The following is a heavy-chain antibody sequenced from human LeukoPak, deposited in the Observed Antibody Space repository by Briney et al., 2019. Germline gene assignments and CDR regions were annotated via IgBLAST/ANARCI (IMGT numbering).Heavy chain of an antibody. J-gene: IGHJ4*02. Sequence: SGGSLRLSRAASGFTFSGYIMNWVRQAPGKGLEWVSFIGTSGNPIYYAYSVKGRFTVSRDNAKNSLYLQMNSLRAEDTAVYYCARDQWLDYWGQGTLVTVSS. CDR1: GFTFSGYI. D-gene: IGHD6-19*01. CDR3: ARDQWLDY. CDR2: IGTSGNPI. V-gene: IGHV3-48*01.